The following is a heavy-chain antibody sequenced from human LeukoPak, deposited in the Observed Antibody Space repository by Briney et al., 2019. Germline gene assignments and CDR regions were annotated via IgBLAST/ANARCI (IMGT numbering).Heavy chain of an antibody. CDR2: IYYSGST. V-gene: IGHV4-39*07. CDR3: ARDSSGELIGGGNDAFDI. J-gene: IGHJ3*02. CDR1: GGSISSSSYY. D-gene: IGHD3-16*01. Sequence: PSETLSLTCTVSGGSISSSSYYWGWIRQPPGKGLEWIGSIYYSGSTYYNPSLKSRVTISVDTSKNQFSLKLSSVTAADTAVYYCARDSSGELIGGGNDAFDIWGQGTMVTVSS.